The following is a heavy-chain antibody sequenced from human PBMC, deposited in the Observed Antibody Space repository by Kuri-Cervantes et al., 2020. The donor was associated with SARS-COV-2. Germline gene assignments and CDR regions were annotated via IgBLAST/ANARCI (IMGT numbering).Heavy chain of an antibody. J-gene: IGHJ3*01. CDR3: AGGYCTNSVCYSRAFDV. V-gene: IGHV3-48*01. D-gene: IGHD2-8*01. Sequence: GGSLRLSCAASRFTFSGYNMNWVRQAPGKGLEWVSYISRTSVTIFYTDSVEGRFTISRDNAKDSLFLQMDSLRAEDTAVYYCAGGYCTNSVCYSRAFDVWGQGTKVTVSS. CDR1: RFTFSGYN. CDR2: ISRTSVTI.